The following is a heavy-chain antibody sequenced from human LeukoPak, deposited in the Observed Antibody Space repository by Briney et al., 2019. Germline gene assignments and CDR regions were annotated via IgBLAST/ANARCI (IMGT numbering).Heavy chain of an antibody. D-gene: IGHD7-27*01. J-gene: IGHJ4*02. CDR3: ASRKLGNDY. CDR1: GGSFSDYY. CDR2: IYYTGST. V-gene: IGHV4-59*13. Sequence: SETLSLTCTISGGSFSDYYWSWLRQSPGKGLEWIGYIYYTGSTSYNPSLKSRVTISADTSKNEFSLKLNSVTAADTAVYYCASRKLGNDYWGQGTLVTVSS.